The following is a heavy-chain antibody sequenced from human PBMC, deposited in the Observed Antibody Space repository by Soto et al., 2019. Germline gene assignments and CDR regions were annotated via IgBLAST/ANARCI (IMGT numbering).Heavy chain of an antibody. V-gene: IGHV1-3*01. J-gene: IGHJ5*02. CDR2: INAGNGNT. D-gene: IGHD3-3*01. Sequence: ASVKVSCKASGYTCTSYAMHWVRQAPGQRLEWMGWINAGNGNTKYSQKFQGRVTITRDTSASTAYMELSSLRSEDTAVYYCARGDFWSGYYIANWFDPWGQGTLVTVSS. CDR3: ARGDFWSGYYIANWFDP. CDR1: GYTCTSYA.